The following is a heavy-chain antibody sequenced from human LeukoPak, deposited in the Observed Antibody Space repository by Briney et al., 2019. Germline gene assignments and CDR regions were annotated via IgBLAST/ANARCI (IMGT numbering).Heavy chain of an antibody. CDR3: GRGGAYYYDTSGYYFIDD. CDR2: ISYDGNNK. Sequence: GGSLRLSCAASGFTFNIYAMHWVRQAPGKGLEWVALISYDGNNKYYADSVKGRFTISRDNSNNTVYLQMDSLRVEDTAVYYCGRGGAYYYDTSGYYFIDDWGQGTLVTVSS. D-gene: IGHD3-22*01. V-gene: IGHV3-33*05. J-gene: IGHJ4*02. CDR1: GFTFNIYA.